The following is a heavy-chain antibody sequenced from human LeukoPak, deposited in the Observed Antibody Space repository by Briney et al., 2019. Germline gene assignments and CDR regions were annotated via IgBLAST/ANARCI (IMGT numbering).Heavy chain of an antibody. Sequence: GGSLRLSCAASGFTFSSNTMNWVRQALGKGLGWVSSISSDGIHTFYADPVKGRFTISRDNAKNSLYLQMNSLRDEDTAVYYCSKDRPRSSFDYWGQGILVTVSS. CDR3: SKDRPRSSFDY. D-gene: IGHD6-6*01. CDR1: GFTFSSNT. CDR2: ISSDGIHT. V-gene: IGHV3-21*01. J-gene: IGHJ4*02.